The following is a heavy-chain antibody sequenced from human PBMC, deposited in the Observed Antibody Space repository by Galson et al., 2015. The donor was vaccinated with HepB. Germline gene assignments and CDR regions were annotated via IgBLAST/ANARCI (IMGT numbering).Heavy chain of an antibody. CDR2: ITSDNRRI. J-gene: IGHJ3*02. V-gene: IGHV3-48*02. Sequence: SLRLSCAASGFNLNVYSMNWVRQAPGKGPEWVSYITSDNRRIYYAESVKGRFTISRDNGKNSLYLQMNSLRDEDTALYYCARSVQFGFDTWGQGTMVSVSS. D-gene: IGHD3-16*01. CDR3: ARSVQFGFDT. CDR1: GFNLNVYS.